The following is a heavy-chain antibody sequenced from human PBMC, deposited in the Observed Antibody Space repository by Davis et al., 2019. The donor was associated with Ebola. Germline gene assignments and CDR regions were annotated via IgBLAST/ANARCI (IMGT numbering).Heavy chain of an antibody. CDR2: IRNKANSYTT. Sequence: PGGSRLSCAASGFTFSDHYMDWVRQAPGQGMEWVARIRNKANSYTTEYAASVKGRFTILRDDSKNSHYLQMNSLETEDTAVYYCARGSVGTAFRAFDMWGQGTMVTVSS. D-gene: IGHD5-18*01. J-gene: IGHJ3*02. V-gene: IGHV3-72*01. CDR3: ARGSVGTAFRAFDM. CDR1: GFTFSDHY.